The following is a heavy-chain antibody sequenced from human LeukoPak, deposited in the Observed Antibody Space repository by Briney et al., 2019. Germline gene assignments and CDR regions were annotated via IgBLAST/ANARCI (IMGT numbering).Heavy chain of an antibody. CDR3: ASTRRGDGIGY. D-gene: IGHD2-21*02. V-gene: IGHV3-15*01. CDR2: IKDNAAGGTT. Sequence: GGSLRLSCEVSGFSFTNAWMSWVRQAPGKGPEWVGRIKDNAAGGTTDYAAPVKGRFSISRDGSKRTMYMDMNRLKSEDTGVYYCASTRRGDGIGYWGQGTVVTVSS. CDR1: GFSFTNAW. J-gene: IGHJ4*02.